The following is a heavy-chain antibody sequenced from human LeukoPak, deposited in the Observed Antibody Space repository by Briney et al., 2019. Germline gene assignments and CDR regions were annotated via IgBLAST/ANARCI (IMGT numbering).Heavy chain of an antibody. J-gene: IGHJ4*02. CDR3: ARGRGLGDY. V-gene: IGHV4-59*01. Sequence: SGTLSLTCTVSGGSIRTYHWSWIRQPPGKGLEWIGSIYYSGSTIYNPSLMSRVTISVDTSKNQFSLKLNSVTAADTAVYYCARGRGLGDYWGQGTLVTVSS. D-gene: IGHD3-10*01. CDR1: GGSIRTYH. CDR2: IYYSGST.